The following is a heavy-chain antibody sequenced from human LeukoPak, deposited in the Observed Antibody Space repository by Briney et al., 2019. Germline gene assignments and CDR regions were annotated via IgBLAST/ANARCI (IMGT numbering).Heavy chain of an antibody. Sequence: SETLSLTCTVSGGSISSGGYYWSWIRQHPGKGLEWIGYIYYSGSTYYNPSLKSRVTISVDTSKNQFSLKLSSVTAADTAVYYCASDMITFGGVIVPPTQWGQGTLVTVSS. J-gene: IGHJ4*02. D-gene: IGHD3-16*02. CDR2: IYYSGST. V-gene: IGHV4-31*03. CDR1: GGSISSGGYY. CDR3: ASDMITFGGVIVPPTQ.